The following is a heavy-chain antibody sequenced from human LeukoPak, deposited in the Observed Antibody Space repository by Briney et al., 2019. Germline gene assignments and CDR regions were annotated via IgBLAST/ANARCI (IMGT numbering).Heavy chain of an antibody. CDR3: ARGYYGYHFDY. CDR2: IYYSGST. Sequence: PSETLSLTCTVSGGSISSYYWSWIRQPPRKGLEWIGYIYYSGSTNYNPSLKSRVTISVDTSKNQFSLKLSSVTAADTALYYCARGYYGYHFDYWGQGTLVTVSS. J-gene: IGHJ4*02. CDR1: GGSISSYY. V-gene: IGHV4-59*01. D-gene: IGHD3-10*01.